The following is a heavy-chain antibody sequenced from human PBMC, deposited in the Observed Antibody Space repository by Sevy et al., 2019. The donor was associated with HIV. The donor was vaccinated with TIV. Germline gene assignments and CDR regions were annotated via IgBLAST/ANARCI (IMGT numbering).Heavy chain of an antibody. D-gene: IGHD2-15*01. CDR3: AADPAGYSERGDFFDY. Sequence: KISCKASGFTFSSSAVQWVRQARGQRLEWIGWIVVGSGNTNYAQKFHARVTITRDMSTSRAYMELSSLRSEDTAGYYGAADPAGYSERGDFFDYWGQGTLVTVSS. CDR1: GFTFSSSA. CDR2: IVVGSGNT. V-gene: IGHV1-58*01. J-gene: IGHJ4*02.